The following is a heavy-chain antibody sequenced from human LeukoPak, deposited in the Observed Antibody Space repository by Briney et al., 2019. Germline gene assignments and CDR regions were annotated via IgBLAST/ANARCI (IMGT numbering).Heavy chain of an antibody. V-gene: IGHV3-72*01. CDR1: GFTFSDHY. CDR3: ARVAVYSSSWDF. D-gene: IGHD6-13*01. CDR2: SRNRANSYTT. J-gene: IGHJ4*02. Sequence: GGSLRLSCAVSGFTFSDHYMDWVRQAPGKGLEWVGRSRNRANSYTTDYAASVKGRFTISRDDSKNSLYLQMDSLKTEDTGVYYCARVAVYSSSWDFWGQGTLVTVSS.